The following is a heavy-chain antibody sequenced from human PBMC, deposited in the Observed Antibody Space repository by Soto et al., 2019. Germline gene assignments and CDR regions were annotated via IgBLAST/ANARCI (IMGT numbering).Heavy chain of an antibody. D-gene: IGHD6-19*01. J-gene: IGHJ4*02. CDR2: INPSGGST. CDR1: GYAFTSYY. V-gene: IGHV1-46*01. Sequence: ASVKVSCKASGYAFTSYYMHWVRQAPGQGLEWMGIINPSGGSTSYAQKFQGRVTMTRDTSTSTVYMELSSLRSEDTAVYYCAREGRSSYSSGWYYFDYWGQGTLVTVSS. CDR3: AREGRSSYSSGWYYFDY.